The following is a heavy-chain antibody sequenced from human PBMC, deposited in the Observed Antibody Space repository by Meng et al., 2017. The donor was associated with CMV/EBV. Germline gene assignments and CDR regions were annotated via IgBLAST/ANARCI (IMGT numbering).Heavy chain of an antibody. CDR1: GFTFSSYG. D-gene: IGHD6-13*01. V-gene: IGHV3-30*02. CDR2: IRYDGSNK. J-gene: IGHJ4*02. Sequence: GKSLKISCAASGFTFSSYGMHWVRQAPGKGLEWVAFIRYDGSNKYYADSVKGRFTISRDNSKNTLYLQMNSLRAEDTAVYYCAKDQAAANYFDYWGQGTLVTVSS. CDR3: AKDQAAANYFDY.